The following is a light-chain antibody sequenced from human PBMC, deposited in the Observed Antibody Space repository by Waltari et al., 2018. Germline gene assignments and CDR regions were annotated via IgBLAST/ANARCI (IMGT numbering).Light chain of an antibody. CDR3: QAWDSSTVV. CDR2: QDT. J-gene: IGLJ3*02. Sequence: SYDLSQPPSLSVSPGQTVTVTCSGEKLGNNYVSWYQQRPGQSPILVLYQDTRRPSGIPVRFSGSNSGNTATLTISGTQAMDEADYYCQAWDSSTVVFGGGTKLTVL. CDR1: KLGNNY. V-gene: IGLV3-1*01.